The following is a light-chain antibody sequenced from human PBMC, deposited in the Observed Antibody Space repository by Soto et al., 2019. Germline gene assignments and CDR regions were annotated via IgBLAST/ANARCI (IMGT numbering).Light chain of an antibody. CDR1: ISAIGDYNY. CDR2: DVS. J-gene: IGLJ2*01. V-gene: IGLV2-14*03. Sequence: QSALTQPASVSGSPGQSITISCTGTISAIGDYNYVSWYQQHPGKAPKLMIYDVSNRPSGVSNRFSGSKSGYTASLTISGLQPEDEADYYCSSYRSSSPLVVFGGGTKLTVL. CDR3: SSYRSSSPLVV.